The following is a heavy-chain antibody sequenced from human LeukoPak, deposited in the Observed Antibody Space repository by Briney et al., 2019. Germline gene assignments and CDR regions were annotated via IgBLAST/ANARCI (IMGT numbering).Heavy chain of an antibody. CDR3: AKSSGWSIIRLDP. J-gene: IGHJ5*02. Sequence: SETLSLTCTVYGGYISTYYWSWSRQSPGKGLEWIGCVYNSGSTSYNPSLKSRVTISVDTSKNQFSLKLSSVTAADTAVYYCAKSSGWSIIRLDPWGQGTLIIVSS. D-gene: IGHD6-19*01. CDR1: GGYISTYY. V-gene: IGHV4-59*03. CDR2: VYNSGST.